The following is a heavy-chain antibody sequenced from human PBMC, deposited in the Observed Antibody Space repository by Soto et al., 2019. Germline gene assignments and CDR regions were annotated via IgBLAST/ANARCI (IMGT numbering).Heavy chain of an antibody. D-gene: IGHD2-8*02. CDR3: ARWGGLSCSGAVCFKKPFDY. Sequence: QGQLVQSGAEVKRPESSMKVSCKPSGGTFNNYAINWVRQAPGQGLEWMGAIIPISGTTKYAQQFQGRVTITADKSTSTVYMDLSSLRSEDTAVYYCARWGGLSCSGAVCFKKPFDYWGQGTLVTVSS. CDR1: GGTFNNYA. J-gene: IGHJ4*02. CDR2: IIPISGTT. V-gene: IGHV1-69*06.